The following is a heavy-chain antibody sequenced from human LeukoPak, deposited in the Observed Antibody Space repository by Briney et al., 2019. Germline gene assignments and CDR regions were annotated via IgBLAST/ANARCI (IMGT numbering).Heavy chain of an antibody. V-gene: IGHV4-34*01. CDR2: INHSGST. J-gene: IGHJ5*02. D-gene: IGHD3-10*01. CDR1: GGSFSGYY. Sequence: PSETLSLTCAVYGGSFSGYYWSWIRQPPGKGLEWMGEINHSGSTNYNPSLMSRVTISVDTSKNQFSRKLSSVTAADTAVYYCARDPGLWFGDRKRFDPWGQGTLVTASS. CDR3: ARDPGLWFGDRKRFDP.